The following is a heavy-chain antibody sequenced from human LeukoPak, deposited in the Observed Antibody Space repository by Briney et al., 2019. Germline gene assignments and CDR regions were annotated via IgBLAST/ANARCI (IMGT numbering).Heavy chain of an antibody. CDR2: ISYDGSNK. CDR3: ARRKIDYGDFDY. J-gene: IGHJ4*02. D-gene: IGHD4-17*01. V-gene: IGHV3-30*04. Sequence: GRSLRLSCAASGFTFSSYAMHWGRQAPGKGLEWVALISYDGSNKYFADSVKGRFTISRDNSKNTLYLQMNSLRADDTAVYYCARRKIDYGDFDYWGQGTLVTVSS. CDR1: GFTFSSYA.